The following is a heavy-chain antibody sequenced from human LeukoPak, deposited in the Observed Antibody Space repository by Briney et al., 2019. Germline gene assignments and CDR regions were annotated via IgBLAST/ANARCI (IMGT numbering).Heavy chain of an antibody. Sequence: SETLSLTCAVYDESFSDSSLTWIRQPPGKGLEWTGEIHHSGSTNYNPSLKSRVTISVDTSKNQFSLKLSSVTAADTAVYYCARGVVAAPQTFDYWGQGTLVTVSS. CDR3: ARGVVAAPQTFDY. CDR2: IHHSGST. CDR1: DESFSDSS. V-gene: IGHV4-34*01. J-gene: IGHJ4*02. D-gene: IGHD2-15*01.